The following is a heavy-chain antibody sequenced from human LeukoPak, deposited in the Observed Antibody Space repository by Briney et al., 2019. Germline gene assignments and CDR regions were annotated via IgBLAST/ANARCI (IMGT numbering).Heavy chain of an antibody. Sequence: GGSLRLSCAASGFTFSNYWMHWVRRAPGMGLVWVSRISGDGSRTDYADSAKGRFTISRDNAKNTLYLQMNSLRAEDTAVYYCARAPGGSYYYYWGQGTLVTVSS. V-gene: IGHV3-74*01. CDR1: GFTFSNYW. D-gene: IGHD1-26*01. CDR3: ARAPGGSYYYY. J-gene: IGHJ4*02. CDR2: ISGDGSRT.